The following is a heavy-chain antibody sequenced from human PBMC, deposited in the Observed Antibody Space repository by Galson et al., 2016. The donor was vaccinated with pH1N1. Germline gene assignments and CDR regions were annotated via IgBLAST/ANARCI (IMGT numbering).Heavy chain of an antibody. V-gene: IGHV1-24*01. J-gene: IGHJ2*01. CDR2: FDPEDDKP. D-gene: IGHD1-26*01. CDR1: GYTLSELA. CDR3: AAEYRGSYYVPRYFDL. Sequence: SVKVSCKVSGYTLSELAIHRVRQTPGKGLEWMGGFDPEDDKPFYAQTFEGRVTMTQDTSTDTAYMQLSSLTSDDAAVYYCAAEYRGSYYVPRYFDLWGLGTLVSVFS.